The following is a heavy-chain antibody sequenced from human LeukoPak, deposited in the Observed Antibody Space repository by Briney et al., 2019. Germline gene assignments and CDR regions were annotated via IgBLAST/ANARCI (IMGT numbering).Heavy chain of an antibody. CDR2: IYYSGST. D-gene: IGHD4/OR15-4a*01. CDR3: ARSWANSPVSGLPDY. V-gene: IGHV4-31*03. Sequence: SETLSLTCTVSGGSISSGGYYWSWIRQHPGKGLEWIGYIYYSGSTYYNPSLKSRVTISVDTSKNQFSLKLSSVTAADTAVYYCARSWANSPVSGLPDYWGQGTLVTVSS. J-gene: IGHJ4*02. CDR1: GGSISSGGYY.